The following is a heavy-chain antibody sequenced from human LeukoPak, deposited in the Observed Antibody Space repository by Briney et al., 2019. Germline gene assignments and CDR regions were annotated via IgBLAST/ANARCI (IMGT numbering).Heavy chain of an antibody. Sequence: GASVKVSCKASGYTFTGYYMHWVRQAPGQGLEWMGWINPNSGGTNYAQKFQGRVTMTRDTSISTAYMELSRLRSDDTAVYYCARSSYSSSFLIGKNWFDPWGQGTLVTVSS. V-gene: IGHV1-2*02. D-gene: IGHD6-13*01. CDR2: INPNSGGT. CDR3: ARSSYSSSFLIGKNWFDP. CDR1: GYTFTGYY. J-gene: IGHJ5*02.